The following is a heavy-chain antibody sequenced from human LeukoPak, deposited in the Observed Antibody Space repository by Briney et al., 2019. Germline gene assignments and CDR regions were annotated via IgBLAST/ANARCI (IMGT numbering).Heavy chain of an antibody. Sequence: PGGSLRLSCAASGFTFSSYWMSWVRQAPGKGLEWVANIKQDGSEKYYVNSVKGRFTISRDNAKNSLYLQMNSLRAEDTAVYYCARDARGGYSTTWYARTRYFDYWGQGTLVTVSS. CDR1: GFTFSSYW. V-gene: IGHV3-7*01. D-gene: IGHD6-13*01. CDR3: ARDARGGYSTTWYARTRYFDY. J-gene: IGHJ4*02. CDR2: IKQDGSEK.